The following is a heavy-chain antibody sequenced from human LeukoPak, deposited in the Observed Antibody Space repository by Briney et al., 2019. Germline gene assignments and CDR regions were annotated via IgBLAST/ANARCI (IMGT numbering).Heavy chain of an antibody. D-gene: IGHD5-18*01. CDR1: GGSISSSSYY. J-gene: IGHJ4*02. CDR3: ARALYGVGGYSYGPSSFDY. Sequence: SETLSLTCTVSGGSISSSSYYWGWIRQPPGKGLEWIGSIYYSGSTYYSPSLKSRVTISVDTSKNQFSLKLSSVTAADTAVYYCARALYGVGGYSYGPSSFDYWGQGTLVTVSS. CDR2: IYYSGST. V-gene: IGHV4-39*07.